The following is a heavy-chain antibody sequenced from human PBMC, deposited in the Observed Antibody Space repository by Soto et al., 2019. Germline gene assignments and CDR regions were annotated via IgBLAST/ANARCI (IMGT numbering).Heavy chain of an antibody. V-gene: IGHV1-8*01. CDR2: VNPNSGNT. J-gene: IGHJ4*02. Sequence: QVQLVQSGAEVKKPGASVKVSCKASGYTFTSYDINWVRQATGQGLEWMGWVNPNSGNTGYAQKIQGRATLTRHTSISTAYMELSSLSSAAPAVYYCAGGELDYWGQGTLVTVSS. CDR3: AGGELDY. CDR1: GYTFTSYD.